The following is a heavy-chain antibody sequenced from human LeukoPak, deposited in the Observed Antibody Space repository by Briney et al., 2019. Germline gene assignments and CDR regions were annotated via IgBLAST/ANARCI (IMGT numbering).Heavy chain of an antibody. J-gene: IGHJ3*02. CDR2: IRYDGSNK. V-gene: IGHV3-30*02. D-gene: IGHD2-2*01. Sequence: SGGSLRLSCAASGFTFSSYGMLWVRQAPGKGLEWVAFIRYDGSNKYYADSVKGRFTISRDNSKNTLYLQMNSLRAEDTAVYYCARSSTSSLDAFDIWGQGTMVTVSS. CDR1: GFTFSSYG. CDR3: ARSSTSSLDAFDI.